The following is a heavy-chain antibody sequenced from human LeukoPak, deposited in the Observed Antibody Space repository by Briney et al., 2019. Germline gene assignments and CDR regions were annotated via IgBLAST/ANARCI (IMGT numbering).Heavy chain of an antibody. J-gene: IGHJ4*02. CDR1: GFIFSDHW. Sequence: GGSLRLSCAASGFIFSDHWMHWVRQAPGKGLVWLSRINNDGSSTIYADSVKGRFTFSRDNAENTLFQEMSSLRVEDTAVYYCVRERNNFWSGHHSIFDSWGQGTLVTVSS. V-gene: IGHV3-74*01. CDR2: INNDGSST. CDR3: VRERNNFWSGHHSIFDS. D-gene: IGHD3-3*01.